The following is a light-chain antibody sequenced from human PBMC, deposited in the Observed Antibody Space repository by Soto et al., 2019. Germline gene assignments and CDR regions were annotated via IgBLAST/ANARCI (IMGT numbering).Light chain of an antibody. CDR2: ERS. J-gene: IGLJ2*01. CDR1: SNDVGTYNL. Sequence: QSVLTQPASVSGSAGQSITISCTGTSNDVGTYNLVSWYQQHPGKAPQLLIYERSKRPSGVSNRFSGSKSGNTASLTITGLQADDEADYYCSSYAHTNTLVFGGGTKVTVL. CDR3: SSYAHTNTLV. V-gene: IGLV2-23*01.